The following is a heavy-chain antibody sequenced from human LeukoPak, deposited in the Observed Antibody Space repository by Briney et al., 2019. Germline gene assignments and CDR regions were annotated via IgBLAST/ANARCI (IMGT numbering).Heavy chain of an antibody. V-gene: IGHV1-46*01. CDR2: INPSGGST. D-gene: IGHD6-19*01. CDR1: GYTFTSYY. CDR3: ARGYSSGWYGSRAYWYFDL. Sequence: ASVKVSCKASGYTFTSYYMHWVRQAPGQGLEWMGIINPSGGSTSYAQKFQGRVTMTRDTSTSTVYMELSSLRSEGTAVYYCARGYSSGWYGSRAYWYFDLWGRGTLVTVSS. J-gene: IGHJ2*01.